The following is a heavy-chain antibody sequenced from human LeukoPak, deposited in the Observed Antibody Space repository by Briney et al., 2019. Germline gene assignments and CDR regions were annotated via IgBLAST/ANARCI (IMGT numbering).Heavy chain of an antibody. V-gene: IGHV4-55*08. J-gene: IGHJ4*02. Sequence: WVRQPPGKGLEWIGEVHLDGRTNFNPSLKSRLTMSVDLSENHVSLKLTSVTAADTAVYYCAREGGFYRPLDYSGQGTLVTVSS. CDR3: AREGGFYRPLDY. CDR2: VHLDGRT. D-gene: IGHD6-25*01.